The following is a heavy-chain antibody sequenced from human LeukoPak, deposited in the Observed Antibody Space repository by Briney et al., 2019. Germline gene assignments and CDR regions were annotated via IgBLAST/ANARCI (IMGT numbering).Heavy chain of an antibody. CDR3: AAIPGTVELDY. V-gene: IGHV3-21*01. CDR1: GFTFSNSG. D-gene: IGHD1-26*01. J-gene: IGHJ4*02. Sequence: GGSPRLSCAGSGFTFSNSGMHWVRQAPGKGLEWVSSISSSSSYIYYADSVKGRFTISRDNAKNSLYLQMNSLRAEDTAVYYCAAIPGTVELDYWGQGTLVTVSS. CDR2: ISSSSSYI.